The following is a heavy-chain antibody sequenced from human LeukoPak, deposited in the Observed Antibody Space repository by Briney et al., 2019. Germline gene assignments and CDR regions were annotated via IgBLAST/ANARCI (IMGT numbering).Heavy chain of an antibody. D-gene: IGHD3-3*01. J-gene: IGHJ4*02. CDR2: IRNDGYRK. V-gene: IGHV3-30*02. Sequence: GGSLRLSCTASGFTLSNYGMHWVRQAPGEGLEWLALIRNDGYRKHCADSVKGRFTISRDIFKNTLYLQMNNLRPEDTAVYYCAKDVSGQAYWGQGTLLTVSS. CDR1: GFTLSNYG. CDR3: AKDVSGQAY.